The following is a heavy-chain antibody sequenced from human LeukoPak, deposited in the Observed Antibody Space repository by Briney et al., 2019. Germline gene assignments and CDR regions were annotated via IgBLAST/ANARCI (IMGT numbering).Heavy chain of an antibody. CDR1: GWTFSGYT. Sequence: GSLTLTCAASGWTFSGYTLSWVRQAPGKGLEWVSEINGSGGSTYNAYSVNGGFTISRDNSKKTLYLQMNSLRAEDTALYCCAKGLTVYCSSTSCYEGVFDYWGQGCLVTVSS. D-gene: IGHD2-2*01. CDR3: AKGLTVYCSSTSCYEGVFDY. V-gene: IGHV3-23*01. J-gene: IGHJ4*02. CDR2: INGSGGST.